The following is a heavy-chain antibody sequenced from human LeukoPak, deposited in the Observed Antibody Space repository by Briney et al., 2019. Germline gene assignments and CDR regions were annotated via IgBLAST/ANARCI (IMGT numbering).Heavy chain of an antibody. D-gene: IGHD2-15*01. J-gene: IGHJ4*02. CDR1: GFTFSNYW. V-gene: IGHV3-7*05. Sequence: PGGSLRLSCAASGFTFSNYWMTWVRQAPGKGLEWVANIKQDGSEKYYVDSVKGRFTISRDNAKNSLYLQMNSLRAEDTALYYCAREDQPRGTFDYWGQGILVIVSS. CDR2: IKQDGSEK. CDR3: AREDQPRGTFDY.